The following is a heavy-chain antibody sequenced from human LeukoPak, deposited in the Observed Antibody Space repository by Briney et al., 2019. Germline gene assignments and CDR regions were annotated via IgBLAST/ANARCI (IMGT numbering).Heavy chain of an antibody. CDR3: ARAVGGYYCYYMDV. D-gene: IGHD2-15*01. CDR2: ISSSGSTI. Sequence: GGSLRLSRAASGFTFSSYEMNWVRQAPGKGLEWVSYISSSGSTIYYADSVKGRFTISRDNAKNSLYLQMNSLRAEDTAVYYCARAVGGYYCYYMDVWGKGTTVTVSS. CDR1: GFTFSSYE. V-gene: IGHV3-48*03. J-gene: IGHJ6*03.